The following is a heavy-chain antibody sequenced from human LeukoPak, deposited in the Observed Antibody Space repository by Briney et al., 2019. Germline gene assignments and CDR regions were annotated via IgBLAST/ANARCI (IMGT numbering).Heavy chain of an antibody. CDR2: IYYSGST. CDR1: GGSISSYY. Sequence: PSETLSLTCTVSGGSISSYYWSWIRQPPGKGLEWIGYIYYSGSTNYNPSLKSRVTISVDTSKNQFSLKLSSVTAADTAVYYCARHMSVRGVPSWFDPWGQGTLVTVSS. V-gene: IGHV4-59*08. D-gene: IGHD3-10*01. CDR3: ARHMSVRGVPSWFDP. J-gene: IGHJ5*02.